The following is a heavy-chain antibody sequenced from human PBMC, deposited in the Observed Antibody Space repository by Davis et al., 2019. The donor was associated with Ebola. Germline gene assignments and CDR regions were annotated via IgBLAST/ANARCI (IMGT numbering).Heavy chain of an antibody. CDR2: INSDGSST. CDR1: GFTFSSYW. V-gene: IGHV3-74*01. J-gene: IGHJ6*02. D-gene: IGHD6-6*01. Sequence: PGGSLRLSCAASGFTFSSYWMHWVRQAPGKGLVWVSRINSDGSSTSYADSVKGRFTISRDNAKNTLYLQMNSLRAEDTAVYYCARDIAARFYYYYYGMDVWGQGTTVTVSS. CDR3: ARDIAARFYYYYYGMDV.